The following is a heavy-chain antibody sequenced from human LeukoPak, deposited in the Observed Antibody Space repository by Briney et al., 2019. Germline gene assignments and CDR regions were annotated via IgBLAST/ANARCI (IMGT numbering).Heavy chain of an antibody. CDR1: GFTFSSYS. CDR2: ISSSSSYI. CDR3: AKGGIPDDP. J-gene: IGHJ5*02. V-gene: IGHV3-21*01. Sequence: AGGSLRLSCAASGFTFSSYSMNWVRQAPGKGLEWVSSISSSSSYIYYADSVKGRFTISRDNSKNTLYLQMNSLRVEDTAVYYCAKGGIPDDPWGQGTLVTVSS. D-gene: IGHD2-21*01.